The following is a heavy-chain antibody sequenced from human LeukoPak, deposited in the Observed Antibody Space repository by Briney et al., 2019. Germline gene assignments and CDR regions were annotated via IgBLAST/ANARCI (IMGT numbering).Heavy chain of an antibody. V-gene: IGHV3-11*04. D-gene: IGHD6-6*01. J-gene: IGHJ4*02. CDR1: GFTFSDYY. CDR3: ASRIAARTFDY. Sequence: GGSLRLSCAASGFTFSDYYMSWIRQAPGKGLQWLSYISSSGTTIYYTDSVKGRFTVSRDNAKNSLYLQMNSLRVGDTAVYYCASRIAARTFDYWGQGTLVTVSS. CDR2: ISSSGTTI.